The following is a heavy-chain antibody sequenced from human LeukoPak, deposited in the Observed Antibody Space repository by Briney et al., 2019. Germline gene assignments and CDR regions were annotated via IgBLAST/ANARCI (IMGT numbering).Heavy chain of an antibody. CDR1: GGSFSGYY. J-gene: IGHJ4*02. CDR2: INHSGST. V-gene: IGHV4-34*01. CDR3: ARLGDIVVVPAASLLRLGFDY. Sequence: SETLSLTCAVYGGSFSGYYWSWIRQPPGKGLEWIGEINHSGSTNYNPSLKSRVTISVDTSKNQFSLKLSSVTAADTAVYYCARLGDIVVVPAASLLRLGFDYWGQGTLVTVSS. D-gene: IGHD2-2*01.